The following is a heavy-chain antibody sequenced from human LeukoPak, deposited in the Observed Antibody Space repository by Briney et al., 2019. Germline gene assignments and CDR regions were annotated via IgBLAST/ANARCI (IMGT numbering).Heavy chain of an antibody. CDR2: ISGSGGST. CDR1: GFTFSSYA. D-gene: IGHD3-3*01. V-gene: IGHV3-23*01. CDR3: AKALRFLEWLFGY. Sequence: GGSLRLSCAASGFTFSSYAMSWVRQAPGKGLEWVSAISGSGGSTYYADSVKGRFTISRDNSKNTLYLQMNGLRAEDTAVYYCAKALRFLEWLFGYWGQGTLVTVSS. J-gene: IGHJ4*02.